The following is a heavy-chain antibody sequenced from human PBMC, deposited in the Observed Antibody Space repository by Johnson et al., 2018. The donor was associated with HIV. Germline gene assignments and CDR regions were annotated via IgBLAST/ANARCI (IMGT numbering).Heavy chain of an antibody. CDR3: AKVRSGIARGGAFDI. J-gene: IGHJ3*02. CDR2: IGTAGDT. Sequence: VQLVESGGGLVQPGGSLRLSCAASGFTFSSYDMHWVRQATGKGLEWVSAIGTAGDTYYPGSVKGRFTISRDNSKNTLYLQMNSLRAEDTALYYCAKVRSGIARGGAFDIWGQGTMVTVSS. V-gene: IGHV3-13*01. CDR1: GFTFSSYD. D-gene: IGHD1-14*01.